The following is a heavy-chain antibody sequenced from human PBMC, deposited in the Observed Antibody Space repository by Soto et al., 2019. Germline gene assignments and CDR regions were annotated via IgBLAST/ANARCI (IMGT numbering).Heavy chain of an antibody. Sequence: SETLSLTCAVYGGSFSGYYWSWIRQPPGKGLEWIGEINHSGSTNYNPSLKSRVTISVDTSKNQFSLKLSSVTAADTAVYYCARGADYGDYGYYYYGMDVWGQGTTVTVSS. V-gene: IGHV4-34*01. D-gene: IGHD4-17*01. CDR2: INHSGST. CDR1: GGSFSGYY. CDR3: ARGADYGDYGYYYYGMDV. J-gene: IGHJ6*02.